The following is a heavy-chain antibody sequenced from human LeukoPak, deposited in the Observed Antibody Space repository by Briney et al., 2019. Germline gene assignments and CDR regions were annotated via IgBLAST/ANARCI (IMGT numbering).Heavy chain of an antibody. D-gene: IGHD3-16*01. Sequence: SSETLSLTCAVYGGSFSGYYWSWIRQPPGKGLEWSGEIKHSGSTNHNPSLKSPVTISVDTSKNQSSLKLSSVTAADTAVYYCASRAGGTFDYWGQGTLVTVSS. CDR1: GGSFSGYY. J-gene: IGHJ4*02. CDR2: IKHSGST. CDR3: ASRAGGTFDY. V-gene: IGHV4-34*01.